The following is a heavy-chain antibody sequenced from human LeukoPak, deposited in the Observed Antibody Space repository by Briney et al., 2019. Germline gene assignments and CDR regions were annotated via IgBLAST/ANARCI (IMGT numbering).Heavy chain of an antibody. CDR1: GFTFSSYW. J-gene: IGHJ4*02. D-gene: IGHD7-27*01. V-gene: IGHV3-74*01. CDR2: INSDGSSA. CDR3: TSSLGPLTDY. Sequence: PGGALRLSCAASGFTFSSYWMHWVRQAPGKGLVCVSRINSDGSSATYADSVEGRFNISRDNARNTPYLQMNSLRVEDTAVYYCTSSLGPLTDYWGQGTLVTVSS.